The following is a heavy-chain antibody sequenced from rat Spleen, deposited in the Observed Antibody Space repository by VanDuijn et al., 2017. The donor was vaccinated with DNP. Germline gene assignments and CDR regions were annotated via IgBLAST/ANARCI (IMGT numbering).Heavy chain of an antibody. V-gene: IGHV2-72*01. Sequence: QVQLEESGPGLMQPSGTLSLTCTVSGLSLTSNGVGWIRQPLGKGLVYMGRIWPDGTANYNLAVQSRLSISRDTSKSQVFLKMSGLQPEDAGTYYCARRNNGFDYWGQGVMVTVSS. J-gene: IGHJ2*01. CDR3: ARRNNGFDY. CDR2: IWPDGTA. CDR1: GLSLTSNG. D-gene: IGHD1-10*01.